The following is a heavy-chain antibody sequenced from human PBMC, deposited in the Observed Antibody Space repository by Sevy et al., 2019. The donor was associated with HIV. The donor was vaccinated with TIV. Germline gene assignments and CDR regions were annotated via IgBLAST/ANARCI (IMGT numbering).Heavy chain of an antibody. CDR3: ARGPPHSSGILYVGDR. Sequence: GGSLRLSCAASGFTFTNHWMHWVRQAPGRGLVWVSRINTDGSSTSYADSVKGRFTISRDNAKNTLFLQMNSLRVEDTAVFYCARGPPHSSGILYVGDRWGQGALVTVSS. V-gene: IGHV3-74*01. CDR2: INTDGSST. J-gene: IGHJ4*02. D-gene: IGHD3-22*01. CDR1: GFTFTNHW.